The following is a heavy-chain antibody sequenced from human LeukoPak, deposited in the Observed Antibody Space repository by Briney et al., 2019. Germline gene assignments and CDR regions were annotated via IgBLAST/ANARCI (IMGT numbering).Heavy chain of an antibody. V-gene: IGHV3-23*01. D-gene: IGHD2-2*01. CDR3: AKDFGYCSSTSCSGYFDY. CDR1: GFPFSSYA. J-gene: IGHJ4*02. Sequence: GGSLRLSCAASGFPFSSYAMNWVRQAPGKGLEWVSSISGSDNSAYYADPVKGRFTISRDNSKNTLYLQMNSLRAEDTALYYCAKDFGYCSSTSCSGYFDYWGQGTLVTVSS. CDR2: ISGSDNSA.